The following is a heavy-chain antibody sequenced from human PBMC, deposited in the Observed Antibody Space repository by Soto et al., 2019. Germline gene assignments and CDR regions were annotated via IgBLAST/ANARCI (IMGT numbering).Heavy chain of an antibody. CDR2: ISAYNGNT. D-gene: IGHD3-16*01. CDR1: GYTFTSYG. J-gene: IGHJ5*02. Sequence: ASVKVSCKASGYTFTSYGISWVRQAPGQGLEWMGWISAYNGNTNYAQKLQGRVTMTTDTSTSTAYMELRSLRSDDTAVYYCARDWRRFIPYWFDPWGQGTLVTVSS. CDR3: ARDWRRFIPYWFDP. V-gene: IGHV1-18*01.